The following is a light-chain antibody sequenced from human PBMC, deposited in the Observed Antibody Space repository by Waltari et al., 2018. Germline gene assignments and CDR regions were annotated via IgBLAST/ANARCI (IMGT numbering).Light chain of an antibody. Sequence: QSALTQPRPVSGSPGPSVPIPCTATSSDVGRYNSVPWYQQHPGKAPKLMIYDVSKPPSGVPDRFAGSKSGTTASLTISGLQAEDEADYYCCSYAGSYTFVVFGGGTKLTVL. J-gene: IGLJ2*01. CDR2: DVS. CDR3: CSYAGSYTFVV. V-gene: IGLV2-11*01. CDR1: SSDVGRYNS.